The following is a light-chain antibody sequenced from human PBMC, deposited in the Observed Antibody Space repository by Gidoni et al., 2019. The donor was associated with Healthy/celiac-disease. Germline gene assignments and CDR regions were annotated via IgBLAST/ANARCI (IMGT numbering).Light chain of an antibody. CDR1: QSVSST. CDR3: QQYNNWPRT. J-gene: IGKJ1*01. CDR2: GAS. V-gene: IGKV3-15*01. Sequence: IVMTQPPATLSVSAGERATLSCRASQSVSSTLGWYQQKPGQAPRLLLYGASTRATGIPARFSGSGSGTEFTLTISSLQSEDFAVYCCQQYNNWPRTFGQGTKVEIK.